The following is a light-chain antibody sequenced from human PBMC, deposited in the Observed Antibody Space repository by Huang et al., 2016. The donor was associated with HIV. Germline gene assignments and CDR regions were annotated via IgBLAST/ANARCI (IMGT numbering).Light chain of an antibody. V-gene: IGKV3-11*01. J-gene: IGKJ5*01. Sequence: EIVLTQSPATLSLSPGERATVSCRASQNINDFLAWYQQTPGQPPRLLIYDASTRASGIPARFSGNGSGTHFTLMISSLEPEDCAIYYCQQRSTWPRSITFGQGTRLEI. CDR3: QQRSTWPRSIT. CDR2: DAS. CDR1: QNINDF.